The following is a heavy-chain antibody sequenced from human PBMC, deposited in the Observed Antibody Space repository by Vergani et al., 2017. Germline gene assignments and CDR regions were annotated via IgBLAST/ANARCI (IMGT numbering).Heavy chain of an antibody. CDR2: ISSSSSYI. CDR1: GFTFSSYS. CDR3: ARLGNDYYYGMYV. V-gene: IGHV3-21*01. J-gene: IGHJ6*02. D-gene: IGHD4-23*01. Sequence: EVQLVESGGGLVKPGGSLRLSCAASGFTFSSYSMNWVRQAPGKGLEWVSSISSSSSYIYYADSVKGRFTISRDNAKNSLYLQRNSLRAEDTAVYYCARLGNDYYYGMYVWGQGTTVTVSS.